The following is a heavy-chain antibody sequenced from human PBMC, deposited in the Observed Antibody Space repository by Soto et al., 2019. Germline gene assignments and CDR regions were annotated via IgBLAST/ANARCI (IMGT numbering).Heavy chain of an antibody. Sequence: EVQVVESGGGLVKPGGSLRLSCAASGFGFTNSWMNWVRQAPGKGLEWVGRIKSKNDGGTTDYAAPVQGRFTISRDDSKTTIYLQMNSLKTEDTAVYYCTSAGQYCTSTTCKAYRGQGTPVTVSS. CDR3: TSAGQYCTSTTCKAY. V-gene: IGHV3-15*07. CDR2: IKSKNDGGTT. D-gene: IGHD2-2*01. J-gene: IGHJ4*02. CDR1: GFGFTNSW.